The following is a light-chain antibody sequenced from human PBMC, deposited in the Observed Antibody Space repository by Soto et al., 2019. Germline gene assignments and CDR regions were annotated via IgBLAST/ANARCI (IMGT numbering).Light chain of an antibody. CDR1: TSNIGSNT. CDR2: SNN. Sequence: QSVLTQPPSATVTPWERVSISYSGSTSNIGSNTVNWYQQLPGTAPKLLIYSNNQRPSGVPERFPGSKSGTSASLAISGLQSEDEADYYCAAWDDSLSGYVFGTGTKVTVL. CDR3: AAWDDSLSGYV. J-gene: IGLJ1*01. V-gene: IGLV1-44*01.